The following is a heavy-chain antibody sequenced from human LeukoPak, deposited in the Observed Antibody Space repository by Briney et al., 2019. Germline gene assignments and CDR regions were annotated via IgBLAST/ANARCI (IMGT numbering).Heavy chain of an antibody. V-gene: IGHV4-39*01. CDR1: GGSISSSSYY. Sequence: PSETLSLTCTVSGGSISSSSYYWGWIRQPPGKGLEWIGSIYYSGSTYYNPSLKSRVTISVDTSKKQFSLKLSSVTAADTAVYYCARHVGFITMVRGVINNNWFDPWGQGTLVTVSS. J-gene: IGHJ5*02. CDR2: IYYSGST. CDR3: ARHVGFITMVRGVINNNWFDP. D-gene: IGHD3-10*01.